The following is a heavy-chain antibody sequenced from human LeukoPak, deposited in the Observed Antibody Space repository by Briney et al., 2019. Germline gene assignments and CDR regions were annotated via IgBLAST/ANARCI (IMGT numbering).Heavy chain of an antibody. Sequence: SVKVSCKPSGGTFSSYAISWVRQAPGQGLEWMGGIIPIFGTANYAQKFQGRVTITADESTSTAYMELSSLRSEDTAVYYCARGSGYSSGSDPWGQGTLVTVSS. CDR3: ARGSGYSSGSDP. CDR1: GGTFSSYA. V-gene: IGHV1-69*13. CDR2: IIPIFGTA. D-gene: IGHD6-19*01. J-gene: IGHJ5*02.